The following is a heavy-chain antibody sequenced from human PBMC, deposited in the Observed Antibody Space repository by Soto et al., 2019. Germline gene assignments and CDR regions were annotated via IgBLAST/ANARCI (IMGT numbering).Heavy chain of an antibody. V-gene: IGHV3-23*01. CDR1: GFTFSSYS. Sequence: HPGGSLRLSCAASGFTFSSYSMSWVRQAPGKGLEWVSAISGSGVSTYYADSVKGRFTISRDNSKNTLYLQMNSLRAEDTAVYYYAKVQEYMGRGSGLTYVDYWGKGTLVTVPS. CDR2: ISGSGVST. J-gene: IGHJ4*02. D-gene: IGHD2-15*01. CDR3: AKVQEYMGRGSGLTYVDY.